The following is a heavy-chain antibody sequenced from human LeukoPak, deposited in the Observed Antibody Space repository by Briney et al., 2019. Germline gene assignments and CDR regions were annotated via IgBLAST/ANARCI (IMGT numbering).Heavy chain of an antibody. CDR2: ISTSSSTI. V-gene: IGHV3-48*01. J-gene: IGHJ4*02. Sequence: GGSLRLSCAASGFTFSSYSMNWVRQAPGKGLEWVSYISTSSSTIYYADSVKGRFTISRDNAKNSLYLHMNSLRAEDTAVYYCARDQETTVTPYYFDYWGQGTLVTVSS. CDR1: GFTFSSYS. CDR3: ARDQETTVTPYYFDY. D-gene: IGHD4-11*01.